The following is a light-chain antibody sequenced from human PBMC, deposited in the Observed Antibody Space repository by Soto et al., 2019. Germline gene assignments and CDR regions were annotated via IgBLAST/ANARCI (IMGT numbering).Light chain of an antibody. CDR3: TSYAGGNNV. Sequence: QSALTQPPSASGSPGQSVTISCTGTSSDVGGYNYVSWYQQHPGKVPKLMVYEVNNPPSGVPDRFSGSKSGNTASLTVSRLQAEDEADYYCTSYAGGNNVFGTGTKLTVL. CDR2: EVN. V-gene: IGLV2-8*01. J-gene: IGLJ1*01. CDR1: SSDVGGYNY.